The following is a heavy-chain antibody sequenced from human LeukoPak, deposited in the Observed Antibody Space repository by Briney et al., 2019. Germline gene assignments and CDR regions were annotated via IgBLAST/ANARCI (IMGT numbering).Heavy chain of an antibody. V-gene: IGHV3-20*04. Sequence: GGSLRLSCAASGFTFDDYGMSWVRQAPGKGLEWVSGINWNGGSTGYADSVKGRFTISRDNAKNSLYLQMNSLRAEDTAVYYCARDWVPLYYYGSGSSCLDYWGQGTLVTVSS. D-gene: IGHD3-10*01. J-gene: IGHJ4*02. CDR2: INWNGGST. CDR3: ARDWVPLYYYGSGSSCLDY. CDR1: GFTFDDYG.